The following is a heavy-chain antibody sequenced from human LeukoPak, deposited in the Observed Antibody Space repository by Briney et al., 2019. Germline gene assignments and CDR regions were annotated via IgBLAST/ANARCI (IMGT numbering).Heavy chain of an antibody. D-gene: IGHD6-19*01. V-gene: IGHV4-39*07. J-gene: IGHJ5*02. CDR3: ARDRQWLVVH. CDR2: VYYSGSS. Sequence: SETLSLTCTDSGGSIRSRSYYWGWIRQPPGKGLEWIGSVYYSGSSYSSPSLNSRVTISLDTSKNLFSLQLRSVTAADTAVYYCARDRQWLVVHWGQGTLVTVSS. CDR1: GGSIRSRSYY.